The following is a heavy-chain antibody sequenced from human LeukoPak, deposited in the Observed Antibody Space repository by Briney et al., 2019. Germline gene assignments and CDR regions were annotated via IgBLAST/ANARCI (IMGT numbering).Heavy chain of an antibody. J-gene: IGHJ6*04. Sequence: GESLTLSCAASGFTFSNYWMLWVRQGPGKGLVWVSNINTDGSITNYADSVKGRSSISRDNAKNTLYLQMNSLRAEDTAVYYCGRDNNYKVDVWGKGTTVTVSS. CDR1: GFTFSNYW. D-gene: IGHD5-24*01. CDR2: INTDGSIT. CDR3: GRDNNYKVDV. V-gene: IGHV3-74*01.